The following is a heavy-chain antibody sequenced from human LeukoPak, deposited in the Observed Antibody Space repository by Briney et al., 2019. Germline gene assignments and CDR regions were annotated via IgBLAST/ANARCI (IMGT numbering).Heavy chain of an antibody. CDR3: AQLSTLAAAAREY. J-gene: IGHJ4*02. CDR2: INPNSGGT. Sequence: ASVKVSCKASGYTFTGYYMHWVRQAPGQGLEWIGWINPNSGGTNYAQKFQGRVTMTRDTSISTAYMELSRLRSDDPAVHSCAQLSTLAAAAREYWGQGTLVPVSS. D-gene: IGHD6-13*01. V-gene: IGHV1-2*02. CDR1: GYTFTGYY.